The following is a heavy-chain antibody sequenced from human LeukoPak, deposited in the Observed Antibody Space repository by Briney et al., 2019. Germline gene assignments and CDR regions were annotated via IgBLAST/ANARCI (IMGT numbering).Heavy chain of an antibody. CDR1: GGSISGSSYY. V-gene: IGHV4-39*01. D-gene: IGHD3-16*01. CDR3: ASQHRLDY. J-gene: IGHJ4*02. Sequence: SETLPLTCTVSGGSISGSSYYWGWIRQPPGKGLEWVGSIYYSGSTYYNPSLKSRVTISVDTSKNQFSLKLSSVTAADTAVYYCASQHRLDYWGQGTLVTVSS. CDR2: IYYSGST.